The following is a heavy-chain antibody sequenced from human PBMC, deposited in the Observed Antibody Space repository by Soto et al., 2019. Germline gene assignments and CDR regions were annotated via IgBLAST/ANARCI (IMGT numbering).Heavy chain of an antibody. D-gene: IGHD3-10*01. Sequence: QVQLVQSGAEVKKPGASVKVSCKASGYTFTSYGISWVRQAPGQGLEWMGWISAYNGNTNYAQKLQGRVTMTTDTSTSTAYMESRSLRSDDTAVYYCARVYCGSGSYYKSYYYMDVWGKGTTVTVSS. CDR2: ISAYNGNT. V-gene: IGHV1-18*01. CDR3: ARVYCGSGSYYKSYYYMDV. CDR1: GYTFTSYG. J-gene: IGHJ6*03.